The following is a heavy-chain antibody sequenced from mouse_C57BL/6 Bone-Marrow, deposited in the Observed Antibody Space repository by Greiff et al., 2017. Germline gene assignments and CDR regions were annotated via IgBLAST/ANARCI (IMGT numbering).Heavy chain of an antibody. J-gene: IGHJ3*01. CDR1: GFTFSSYG. Sequence: EVQRVESGGDLVKPGGSLKLSCAASGFTFSSYGMSWVRQTPDKRLEWVATISSGGGYTSYPDSVKGRFTISRDNAKNTLYLQMSSLKSEDTAMYYCARRFGTPFAYWGQGTLVTVSA. CDR3: ARRFGTPFAY. D-gene: IGHD4-1*01. V-gene: IGHV5-6*01. CDR2: ISSGGGYT.